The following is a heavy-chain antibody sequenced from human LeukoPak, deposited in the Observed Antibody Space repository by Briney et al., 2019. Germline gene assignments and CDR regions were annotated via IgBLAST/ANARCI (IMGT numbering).Heavy chain of an antibody. D-gene: IGHD3-9*01. Sequence: SETLSLTCSVSGGSIGRDCWGWLRQPPGKGLEWIGYISYTGGTKYNPSLKSRVTISVDTSQNQFSLKLTSVTAADTAVYYCARSFDVLTGYVDFWGQGTLVTVSS. J-gene: IGHJ4*02. CDR1: GGSIGRDC. V-gene: IGHV4-59*01. CDR3: ARSFDVLTGYVDF. CDR2: ISYTGGT.